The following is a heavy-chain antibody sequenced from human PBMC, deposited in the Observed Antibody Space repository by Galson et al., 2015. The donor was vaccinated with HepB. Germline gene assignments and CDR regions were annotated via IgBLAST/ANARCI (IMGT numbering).Heavy chain of an antibody. Sequence: SLRLSCAASDFTFSNYWMNWVRQAPGKGLEWVANINPDGSEKYYVASLKGRFTISRDNAKNSLYLQMDSLRAEDTAVYYCARRISLVRGIITGPDYYYGMDVWGQGTAVTVAS. CDR1: DFTFSNYW. V-gene: IGHV3-7*03. CDR2: INPDGSEK. J-gene: IGHJ6*02. D-gene: IGHD3-10*01. CDR3: ARRISLVRGIITGPDYYYGMDV.